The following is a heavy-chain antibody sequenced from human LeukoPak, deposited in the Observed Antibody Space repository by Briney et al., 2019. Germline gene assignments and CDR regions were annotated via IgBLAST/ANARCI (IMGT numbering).Heavy chain of an antibody. CDR1: GYTFTSYY. J-gene: IGHJ4*02. V-gene: IGHV1-46*01. D-gene: IGHD3-22*01. CDR3: ARDYRPPYYFDSSGYWLGY. CDR2: INPSGGST. Sequence: ASVKVSCKASGYTFTSYYMHWVRQAPGQGLEWMGIINPSGGSTSYAQKFQGRVTMTRDMSTSTLYMQLSSLRSDDTAVYFCARDYRPPYYFDSSGYWLGYWGQGTLVTVSS.